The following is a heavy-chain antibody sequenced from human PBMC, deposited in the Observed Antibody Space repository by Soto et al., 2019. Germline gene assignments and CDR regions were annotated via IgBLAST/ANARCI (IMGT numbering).Heavy chain of an antibody. J-gene: IGHJ6*02. Sequence: QVQLVESGGGVVQPGRSLRLSCAASGFTFSSYAMHWVRQAPGKGLEWVAVISYDGSNKYYADSVKGRFTISRENSKNTLCLQMNSLRAEDTAVYYCARDPRISTSARVGMDVWGQGTTVTVSS. V-gene: IGHV3-30-3*01. D-gene: IGHD2-2*01. CDR2: ISYDGSNK. CDR1: GFTFSSYA. CDR3: ARDPRISTSARVGMDV.